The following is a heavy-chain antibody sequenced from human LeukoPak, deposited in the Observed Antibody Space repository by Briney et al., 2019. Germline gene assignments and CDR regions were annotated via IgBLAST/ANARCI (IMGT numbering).Heavy chain of an antibody. CDR3: ASWYSSSWQYWFDP. Sequence: SETLSLTCTVSGGSISSSSHYWGWIRQPPGKGLEWLGSIHYSGSTYYNPSLKSRGTISVDTSKTQFSLKLSSVTAADTAVYYGASWYSSSWQYWFDPWGQGTLVTVSS. J-gene: IGHJ5*02. CDR1: GGSISSSSHY. D-gene: IGHD6-13*01. V-gene: IGHV4-39*01. CDR2: IHYSGST.